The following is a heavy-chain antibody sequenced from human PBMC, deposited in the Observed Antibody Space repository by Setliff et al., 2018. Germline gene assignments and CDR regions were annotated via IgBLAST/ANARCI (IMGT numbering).Heavy chain of an antibody. J-gene: IGHJ3*02. V-gene: IGHV4-38-2*01. CDR1: GYSISSGYY. CDR3: ATHAPNYYDSSGYYLRAFDI. CDR2: IYHSGST. D-gene: IGHD3-22*01. Sequence: SETLSLTCAVSGYSISSGYYWGWIRQPPGKGLEWIGSIYHSGSTYYNPSLKSRVTISVDTSKNQFSLKLSSVTAADTAVYYRATHAPNYYDSSGYYLRAFDIWGQGTMVTVSS.